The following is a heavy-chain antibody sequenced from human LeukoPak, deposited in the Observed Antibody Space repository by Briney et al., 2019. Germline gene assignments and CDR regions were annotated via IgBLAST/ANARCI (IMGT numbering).Heavy chain of an antibody. CDR3: ARPRKTTVTAPVRYYYYYMDV. CDR2: IYPGDSDT. D-gene: IGHD4-17*01. Sequence: GESLKISCKGSGYSFTSYWIGWVRQIPGKGLEWMGIIYPGDSDTRYSPSFQGQVTISADKSISTAYLQWSSLKASDTAMYYCARPRKTTVTAPVRYYYYYMDVWGKGTTVTVSS. V-gene: IGHV5-51*01. CDR1: GYSFTSYW. J-gene: IGHJ6*03.